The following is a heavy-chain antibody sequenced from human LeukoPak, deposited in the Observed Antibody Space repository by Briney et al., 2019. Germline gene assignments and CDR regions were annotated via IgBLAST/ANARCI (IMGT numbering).Heavy chain of an antibody. CDR3: VKDKSSSSSAGLKYYFDY. Sequence: GGSLRLSCAASGFTFSDYYMSWIRQAPGKGLEWVSYISSSGSTIYYADSVKGRFTISRDNSQNTLYLQMNSLRAEDTAVYYCVKDKSSSSSAGLKYYFDYWGQGTLVTVSS. J-gene: IGHJ4*02. V-gene: IGHV3-11*04. CDR1: GFTFSDYY. CDR2: ISSSGSTI. D-gene: IGHD6-6*01.